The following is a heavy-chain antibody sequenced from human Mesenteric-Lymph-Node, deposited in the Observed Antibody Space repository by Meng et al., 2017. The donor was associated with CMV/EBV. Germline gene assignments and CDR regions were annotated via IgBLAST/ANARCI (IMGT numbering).Heavy chain of an antibody. CDR1: GYTFHSLG. Sequence: SCKASGYTFHSLGISWVRQAPGQGLEWMGWISAYNGNTNYAQKLQGRVTMTTDTSTSTAYMELRSLRSDDTAVYYCARDGLGNYYYGYWGQGTLVTVSS. CDR2: ISAYNGNT. V-gene: IGHV1-18*01. CDR3: ARDGLGNYYYGY. D-gene: IGHD3/OR15-3a*01. J-gene: IGHJ4*02.